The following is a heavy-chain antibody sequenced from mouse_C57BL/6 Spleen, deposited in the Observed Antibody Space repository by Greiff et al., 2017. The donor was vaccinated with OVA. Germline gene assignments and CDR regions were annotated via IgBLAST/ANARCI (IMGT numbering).Heavy chain of an antibody. CDR1: GYTFTSYG. D-gene: IGHD1-1*01. J-gene: IGHJ1*03. CDR2: IYPRSGNT. V-gene: IGHV1-81*01. CDR3: ALDGSSYNWYVDV. Sequence: VKLQESGAELARPGASVKLSCKASGYTFTSYGISWVKQRTGQGLEWIGEIYPRSGNTYYNEKFKGKATLTADKSSSTAYMELRSLTSEDSAVYFCALDGSSYNWYVDVWGTGTTVTVSS.